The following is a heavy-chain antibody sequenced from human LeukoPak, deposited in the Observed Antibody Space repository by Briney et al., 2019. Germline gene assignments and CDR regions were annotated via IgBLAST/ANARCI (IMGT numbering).Heavy chain of an antibody. Sequence: SETLSLTCAVYGGSFSGYYWSWIRQPPGKGLERIGEINHSGSTNYNPSLKSRVTISVDTSKNQFSLKLSSVTAADTAVYYCARGLYDFWSGYPTGAFDIWGQGTMVTVSS. CDR1: GGSFSGYY. J-gene: IGHJ3*02. V-gene: IGHV4-34*01. CDR3: ARGLYDFWSGYPTGAFDI. D-gene: IGHD3-3*01. CDR2: INHSGST.